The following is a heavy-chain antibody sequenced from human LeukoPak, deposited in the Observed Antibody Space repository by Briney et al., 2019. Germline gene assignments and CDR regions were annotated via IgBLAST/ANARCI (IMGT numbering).Heavy chain of an antibody. Sequence: GASVKVSCKASGYTFTGYYMHWVRQAPGQGLEWMGWINPNSGGTNYAQKFQGRVTMTRDTSISTAYMELSRLRSDDTAVYYCAADRSGVILNLDYWGQGTLVTVSS. CDR1: GYTFTGYY. CDR3: AADRSGVILNLDY. D-gene: IGHD3-16*02. V-gene: IGHV1-2*02. J-gene: IGHJ4*02. CDR2: INPNSGGT.